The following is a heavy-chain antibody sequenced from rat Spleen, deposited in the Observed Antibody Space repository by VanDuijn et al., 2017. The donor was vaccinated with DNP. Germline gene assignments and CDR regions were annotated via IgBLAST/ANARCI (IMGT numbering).Heavy chain of an antibody. CDR3: ARLGWHGWFAY. CDR1: GFTFSDYN. D-gene: IGHD1-11*01. J-gene: IGHJ3*01. V-gene: IGHV5S10*01. Sequence: EVQLVESGGGLVQPGRSLKLSCAASGFTFSDYNMAWVRQAPKKGLEWVATIIYDGSRTYYRDSVKGRLTISRDNAKSTLYLQMDSLRSEDTATYYFARLGWHGWFAYWGQGTLATVSS. CDR2: IIYDGSRT.